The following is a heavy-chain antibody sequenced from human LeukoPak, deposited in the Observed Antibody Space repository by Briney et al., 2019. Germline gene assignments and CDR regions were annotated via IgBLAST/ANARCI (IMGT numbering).Heavy chain of an antibody. J-gene: IGHJ4*02. CDR2: MNPNSGTT. CDR3: AKAGPKGGYFESLDY. V-gene: IGHV1-8*03. CDR1: GYTFTSYD. Sequence: ASVKVSCKASGYTFTSYDINWVRQATGQGLEWLGWMNPNSGTTGYAQKFQGRVTITRNTSISTAYMELSSLRSEDTAVYYCAKAGPKGGYFESLDYWGQGTLVTVSS. D-gene: IGHD3-22*01.